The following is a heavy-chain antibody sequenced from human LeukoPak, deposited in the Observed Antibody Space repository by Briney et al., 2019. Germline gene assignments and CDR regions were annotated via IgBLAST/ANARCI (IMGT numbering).Heavy chain of an antibody. Sequence: PGGSLRLSCAASGFTFSNYNMNWVRQAPGKGLEWVSYISSSSGIIYYIDAVKGRFTISRDNAKNSLYLQMDSLRDEDTAVYYCARYCSGGYCYSPFSFDYWGQGTLVTVSS. CDR3: ARYCSGGYCYSPFSFDY. J-gene: IGHJ4*02. V-gene: IGHV3-48*02. D-gene: IGHD2-15*01. CDR2: ISSSSGII. CDR1: GFTFSNYN.